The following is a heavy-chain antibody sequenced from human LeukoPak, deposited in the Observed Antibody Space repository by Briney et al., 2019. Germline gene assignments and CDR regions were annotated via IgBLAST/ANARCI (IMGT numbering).Heavy chain of an antibody. CDR1: GFTFSSYA. CDR2: ISSSSSYI. V-gene: IGHV3-21*01. Sequence: GGSLRLSCAASGFTFSSYAMSWVRQAPGKGLEWVSSISSSSSYIYYADSVKGRFTISRDNAKNSLYLQMNSLRAEDTAVYYCARDLAADFDYWGQGTLVTVSS. CDR3: ARDLAADFDY. J-gene: IGHJ4*02.